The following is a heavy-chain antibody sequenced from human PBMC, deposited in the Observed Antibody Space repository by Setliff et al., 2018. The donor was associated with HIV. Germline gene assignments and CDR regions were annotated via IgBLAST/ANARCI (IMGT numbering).Heavy chain of an antibody. CDR3: ARAYDVLTGYFDY. Sequence: GASVKVSCKASGYSFTNLGLNWVRQAPGQGLEWMGWISVYNGHTNFAQKLQDRVTMTTDTSTSTAYMELRSLRSDDTAVYYCARAYDVLTGYFDYWGQGTMVT. V-gene: IGHV1-18*01. J-gene: IGHJ4*03. D-gene: IGHD3-9*01. CDR2: ISVYNGHT. CDR1: GYSFTNLG.